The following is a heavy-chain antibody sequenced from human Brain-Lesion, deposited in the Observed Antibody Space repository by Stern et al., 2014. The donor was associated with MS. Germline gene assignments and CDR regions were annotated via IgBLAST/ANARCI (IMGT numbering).Heavy chain of an antibody. V-gene: IGHV4-30-2*01. CDR1: GGSISSGDYS. Sequence: VQLVESGSGLVKPSQTLSLTCAVSGGSISSGDYSWSWIRQPPGKSLEWIGYIVHSGSTYYNPSLKSRVSLSVDRSKNQFPLKLSSVTAADTAMYYCARIFGGNFDNWGQGTLVTVSS. J-gene: IGHJ4*02. CDR3: ARIFGGNFDN. CDR2: IVHSGST. D-gene: IGHD4-23*01.